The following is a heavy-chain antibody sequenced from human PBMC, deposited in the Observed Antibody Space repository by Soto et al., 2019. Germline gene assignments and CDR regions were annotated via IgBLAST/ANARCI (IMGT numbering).Heavy chain of an antibody. J-gene: IGHJ4*02. CDR3: AKDRRVTRGSISPFDY. D-gene: IGHD4-4*01. CDR2: ISGSGGST. CDR1: GFTFSSYA. Sequence: LRLSCAASGFTFSSYAMSWVRQAPGKGLEWVSAISGSGGSTYYADSVKGRFTISRDNSKNTLYLQMNSLRAEDTAVYYCAKDRRVTRGSISPFDYWGQGTLVTVSS. V-gene: IGHV3-23*01.